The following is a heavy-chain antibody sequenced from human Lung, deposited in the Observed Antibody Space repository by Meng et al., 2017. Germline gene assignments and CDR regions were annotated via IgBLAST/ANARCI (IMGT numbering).Heavy chain of an antibody. J-gene: IGHJ2*01. CDR3: ARYVPNGSFWYFDF. Sequence: NKPGPSMKVSCKASGYTFTNYATSWVRQAPGQGLEWMGWISVKNGEAKYPQNFQGRVTMTTDTTTSTAYMELRSLTSDDTAVYYCARYVPNGSFWYFDFWGRGTLSPSPQ. CDR2: ISVKNGEA. V-gene: IGHV1-18*01. CDR1: GYTFTNYA. D-gene: IGHD6-13*01.